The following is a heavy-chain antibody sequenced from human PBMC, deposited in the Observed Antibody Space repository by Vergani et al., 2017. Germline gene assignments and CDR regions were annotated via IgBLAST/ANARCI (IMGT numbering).Heavy chain of an antibody. CDR1: GYTFTSYA. V-gene: IGHV1-3*01. D-gene: IGHD5-12*01. CDR3: AGEEGLYSGYGYVSWSFDY. J-gene: IGHJ4*02. Sequence: QVQLVQSGAEVKKPGASVKVSCKASGYTFTSYAMHWVRQAPGQRLEWMGWINAGNGNTKYSQKFQGRVTITRDTSASTAYMELSSLRSEDTAVDYCAGEEGLYSGYGYVSWSFDYWGQGTLVTVSS. CDR2: INAGNGNT.